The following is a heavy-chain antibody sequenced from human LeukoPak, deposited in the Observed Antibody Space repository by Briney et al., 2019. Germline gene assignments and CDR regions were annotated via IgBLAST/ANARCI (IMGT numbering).Heavy chain of an antibody. V-gene: IGHV5-51*01. CDR3: ARTVEMATIVGYFDY. D-gene: IGHD5-24*01. CDR2: IYPGDSDT. J-gene: IGHJ4*02. Sequence: GGSLRLSCKGSGYSFTSYWIGSVRQMPGKGLEWMGIIYPGDSDTRYSPSFQGQVTISADKSISTAYLQWSSLKASDTAMYHCARTVEMATIVGYFDYWGQGTLVTVSS. CDR1: GYSFTSYW.